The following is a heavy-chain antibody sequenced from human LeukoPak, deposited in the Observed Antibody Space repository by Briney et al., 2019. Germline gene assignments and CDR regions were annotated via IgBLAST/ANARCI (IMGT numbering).Heavy chain of an antibody. CDR3: AREDIESRFHP. Sequence: SETLSLTCTVSGGSISSYYWSWLRQPPGKGLEWIGYIYYSGSTNYNPSLKSRVTISVDTSKNQFPLKLSSVTAADTAVYYCAREDIESRFHPWGQGTLVTVST. CDR1: GGSISSYY. V-gene: IGHV4-59*01. D-gene: IGHD5-12*01. CDR2: IYYSGST. J-gene: IGHJ5*02.